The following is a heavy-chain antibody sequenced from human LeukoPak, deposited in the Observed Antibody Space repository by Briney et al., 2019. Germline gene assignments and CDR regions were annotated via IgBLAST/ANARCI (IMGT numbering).Heavy chain of an antibody. J-gene: IGHJ4*02. CDR3: ARVPIFGVVFDY. D-gene: IGHD3-3*01. CDR1: GGSISSGGYY. Sequence: SETLSLTCTVSGGSISSGGYYWSWIRQHPGKGPEWIGYIYYSGSTYYNPSLKSRVTISVDTSKNQFSLKLSSVTAADTAVYYCARVPIFGVVFDYWGQGTLVTVSS. V-gene: IGHV4-31*03. CDR2: IYYSGST.